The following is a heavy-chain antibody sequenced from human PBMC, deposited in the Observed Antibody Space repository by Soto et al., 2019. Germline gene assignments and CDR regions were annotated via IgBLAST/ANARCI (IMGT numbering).Heavy chain of an antibody. D-gene: IGHD2-15*01. CDR3: TTDLGIVVVVAATPEYFQH. V-gene: IGHV3-15*01. Sequence: GGSLRLSCAASGFTFSNAWMSWVRQAPGKGLEWVGRIKSKTDGGTTDYAAPVKGRFTISRDDSKNTLYLQMNSLKTEDTAVYYCTTDLGIVVVVAATPEYFQHWGQGTLVTVSS. CDR2: IKSKTDGGTT. CDR1: GFTFSNAW. J-gene: IGHJ1*01.